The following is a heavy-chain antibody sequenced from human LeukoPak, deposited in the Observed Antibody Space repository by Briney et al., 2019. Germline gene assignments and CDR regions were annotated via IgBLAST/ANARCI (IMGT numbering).Heavy chain of an antibody. CDR2: IYSGGSI. Sequence: GGSLRLSCAASGFTVSSNYMSWVRQAPGKGLEWVSVIYSGGSIYYGDSVKGRFTISRHNSKNTLYLQMNSLRAEDTAVYFCGXXXLEXTSRAFDVWGQGTMVTVSS. D-gene: IGHD3-3*01. CDR1: GFTVSSNY. CDR3: GXXXLEXTSRAFDV. V-gene: IGHV3-53*04. J-gene: IGHJ3*01.